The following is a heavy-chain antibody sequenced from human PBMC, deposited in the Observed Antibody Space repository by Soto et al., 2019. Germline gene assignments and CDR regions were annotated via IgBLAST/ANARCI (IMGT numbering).Heavy chain of an antibody. J-gene: IGHJ4*02. CDR1: GFTFSSYA. Sequence: GGSLRLSCAASGFTFSSYAMSWVRRAPGKGLEWVSAISGSGGSTYYADSVKGRFTISRDNSKNTLYLQMNSLRAEDTAVYYCVYSSGYYRYFDYWGQGTLVTVSS. CDR3: VYSSGYYRYFDY. D-gene: IGHD3-22*01. CDR2: ISGSGGST. V-gene: IGHV3-23*01.